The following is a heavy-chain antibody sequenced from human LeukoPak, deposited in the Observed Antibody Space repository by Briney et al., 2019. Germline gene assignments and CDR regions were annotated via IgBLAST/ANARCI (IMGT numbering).Heavy chain of an antibody. V-gene: IGHV1-18*01. D-gene: IGHD6-6*01. CDR1: GYIFTKYG. Sequence: ASVKVSCKASGYIFTKYGFTWVRQAPGQGLEWMGWISAYDGYTNHAQKFQGRVTMTTDVSTSTAYMELRSLRSDDTAVYYCARVSGSIAARSAWFDSWGQGTLVTVSS. CDR3: ARVSGSIAARSAWFDS. J-gene: IGHJ5*01. CDR2: ISAYDGYT.